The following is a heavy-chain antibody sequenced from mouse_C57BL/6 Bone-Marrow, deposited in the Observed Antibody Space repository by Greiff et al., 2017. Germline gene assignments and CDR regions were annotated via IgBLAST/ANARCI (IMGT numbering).Heavy chain of an antibody. CDR2: IYPGSGST. D-gene: IGHD1-1*02. Sequence: QVQLQQPGAELVKPGASVKMSCTASGYTFTSYWLTWLKQRPGQGLEWFGDIYPGSGSTNYNETFKSKAPLTVDTSSSPAYMQLSSLTSEDSAVFYCARPCDSWCYWYMDVWGTGTTVTVSS. CDR3: ARPCDSWCYWYMDV. V-gene: IGHV1-55*01. J-gene: IGHJ1*03. CDR1: GYTFTSYW.